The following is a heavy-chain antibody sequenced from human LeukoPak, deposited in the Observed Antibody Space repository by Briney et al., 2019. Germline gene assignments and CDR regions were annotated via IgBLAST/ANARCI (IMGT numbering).Heavy chain of an antibody. Sequence: PGGSLRLSCAGSGFTFDDYAMHWVRQAPGKGLEWVSGISWNSGSIAYADSVKGRFTISRDNAKNSLYLQMNSLRAEDTAVYYCARVDAWGQGTLVTVSS. D-gene: IGHD2-8*01. CDR2: ISWNSGSI. CDR3: ARVDA. CDR1: GFTFDDYA. J-gene: IGHJ4*02. V-gene: IGHV3-9*01.